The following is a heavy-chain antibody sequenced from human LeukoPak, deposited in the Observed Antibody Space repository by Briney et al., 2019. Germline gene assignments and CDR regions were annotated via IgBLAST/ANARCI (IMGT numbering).Heavy chain of an antibody. CDR2: ISWNSGSI. CDR3: AKDYYGSGSYYVSENWFDP. Sequence: GRSLRLSCAASGFTFDDYAMHWVRQAPGKGLEWVSGISWNSGSIGYADSVKGRFTISRDNAKNSLYLQMNSLRAEDTALYYCAKDYYGSGSYYVSENWFDPWGQGTLVTASS. J-gene: IGHJ5*02. V-gene: IGHV3-9*01. CDR1: GFTFDDYA. D-gene: IGHD3-10*01.